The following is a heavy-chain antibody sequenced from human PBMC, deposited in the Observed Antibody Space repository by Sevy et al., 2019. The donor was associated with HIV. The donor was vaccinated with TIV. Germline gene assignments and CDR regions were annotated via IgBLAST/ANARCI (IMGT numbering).Heavy chain of an antibody. V-gene: IGHV3-7*03. J-gene: IGHJ6*02. CDR2: IKRVGSEK. CDR1: GFTFSNYW. Sequence: GGSLRLSCEASGFTFSNYWMSWVRQAPGKGLEWVVNIKRVGSEKYYVASVKGRFTISRDNAKNSLYLQMNSLTTEDTAVYYCARDCSSTRCLWGLDVWGQGTTVTVSS. D-gene: IGHD2-2*01. CDR3: ARDCSSTRCLWGLDV.